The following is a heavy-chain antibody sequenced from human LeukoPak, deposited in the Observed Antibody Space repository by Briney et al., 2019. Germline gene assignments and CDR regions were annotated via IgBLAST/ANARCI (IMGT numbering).Heavy chain of an antibody. J-gene: IGHJ3*02. CDR1: GYTFTSYD. CDR3: ARAELRYFDWLSRRGAFDI. Sequence: ASVKVSCKASGYTFTSYDINWVRQATGQGLEWMGWMNPNSGNTGYAQKFQGRVTMTRNTSISTAYMGLSSLRSEDTAVYYCARAELRYFDWLSRRGAFDIWGQGTMVTVSS. CDR2: MNPNSGNT. D-gene: IGHD3-9*01. V-gene: IGHV1-8*01.